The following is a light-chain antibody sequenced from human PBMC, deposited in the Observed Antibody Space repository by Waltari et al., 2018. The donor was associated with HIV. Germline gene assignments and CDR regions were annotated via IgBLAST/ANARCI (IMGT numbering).Light chain of an antibody. CDR2: WAS. V-gene: IGKV4-1*01. Sequence: DIVMTQSPDSMAVSLGERATINCKSIQRILYSSNNKNYLAWYQQKPGQPPKLLIYWASTRESGVPDRFSGSGSGTDFTLTISSLQAEDVAVYYCQQYYSSPMYTFGQGTKLEIK. CDR3: QQYYSSPMYT. J-gene: IGKJ2*01. CDR1: QRILYSSNNKNY.